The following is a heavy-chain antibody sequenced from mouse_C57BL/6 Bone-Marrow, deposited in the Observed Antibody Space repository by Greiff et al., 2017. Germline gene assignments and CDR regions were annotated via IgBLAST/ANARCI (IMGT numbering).Heavy chain of an antibody. Sequence: VHVKQSGPELVKPGASVKISCKASGYSFTGYYMNWVKQSPEKSLEWIGEINPSTGGTTYNQKFKAKATLTVDKSSSTAYMQLKSLTSEDSAVYYCARWGYYGSSPWFAYWGQGTLVTVSA. CDR3: ARWGYYGSSPWFAY. D-gene: IGHD1-1*01. CDR1: GYSFTGYY. V-gene: IGHV1-42*01. CDR2: INPSTGGT. J-gene: IGHJ3*01.